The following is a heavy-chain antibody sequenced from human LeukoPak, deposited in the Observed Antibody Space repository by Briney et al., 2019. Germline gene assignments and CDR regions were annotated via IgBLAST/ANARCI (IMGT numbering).Heavy chain of an antibody. J-gene: IGHJ6*03. V-gene: IGHV1-46*01. CDR2: INPSGGST. Sequence: ASVKVSCKASGYTFTSYYMHWVRQAPGQGLEWMGIINPSGGSTSYAQKFQGRVTMTRDMSTSTVYMELSSLRSEDTAVYYCARENYYGSGGRLPYYYYYYMDVWGKGTTVTVSS. CDR1: GYTFTSYY. CDR3: ARENYYGSGGRLPYYYYYYMDV. D-gene: IGHD3-10*01.